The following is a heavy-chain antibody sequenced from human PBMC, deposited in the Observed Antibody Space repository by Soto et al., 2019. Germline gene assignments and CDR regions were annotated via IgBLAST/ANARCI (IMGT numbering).Heavy chain of an antibody. CDR2: ISSSSTYI. J-gene: IGHJ4*02. CDR1: GFTFSSYS. D-gene: IGHD3-9*01. V-gene: IGHV3-21*01. Sequence: EVQLVESGGGLVKPGGSLRLSCAASGFTFSSYSMHWVRQAPGKGLEWVSSISSSSTYIKYADSLKGRITISRDNAKNSLYLQMNSLRAEDTAVYYCARGEAYFDWSAPRYWGQGTLVTVSS. CDR3: ARGEAYFDWSAPRY.